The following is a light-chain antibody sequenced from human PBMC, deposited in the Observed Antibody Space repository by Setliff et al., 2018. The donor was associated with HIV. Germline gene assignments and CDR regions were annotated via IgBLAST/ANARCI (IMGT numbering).Light chain of an antibody. J-gene: IGLJ1*01. CDR1: SSNIGAGYD. CDR3: NSYTSSSTLYV. V-gene: IGLV1-40*01. CDR2: GNT. Sequence: QSVLTQPPSVSGAPGQRVTISCTGSSSNIGAGYDVHWYQQLPGTAPKLLIYGNTNRPSGVPDRFSGSKSGTSASLAITGLQAEDEADYYCNSYTSSSTLYVFGKGTKVTVL.